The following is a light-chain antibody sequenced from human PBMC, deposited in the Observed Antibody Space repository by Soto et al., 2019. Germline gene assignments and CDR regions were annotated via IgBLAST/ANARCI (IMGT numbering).Light chain of an antibody. CDR2: DAS. Sequence: DLQMTQSPSSLSASVGDRVTITCQASQDISNYLNWYQQKPGKAPKLLIYDASSLQTGVPSRFSRSGSGTSFSFTISILQPEDFAAYYCQQFDDLPFTFGGGTTVEF. CDR1: QDISNY. CDR3: QQFDDLPFT. J-gene: IGKJ4*01. V-gene: IGKV1-33*01.